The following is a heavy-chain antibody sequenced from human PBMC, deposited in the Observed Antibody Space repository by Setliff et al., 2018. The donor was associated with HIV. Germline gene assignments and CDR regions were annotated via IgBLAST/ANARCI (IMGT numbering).Heavy chain of an antibody. CDR3: VRGLGSEFDY. Sequence: GGSLRLSCAASGLIFSSYWMSWVRQAPGKGLEWVGRTTNKADSYNTNYAASVKGRFTIARDDSKKSLYLQMNSLKIEDTAVYYCVRGLGSEFDYWGQGTLVTVSS. V-gene: IGHV3-72*01. J-gene: IGHJ4*02. CDR2: TTNKADSYNT. CDR1: GLIFSSYW. D-gene: IGHD2-15*01.